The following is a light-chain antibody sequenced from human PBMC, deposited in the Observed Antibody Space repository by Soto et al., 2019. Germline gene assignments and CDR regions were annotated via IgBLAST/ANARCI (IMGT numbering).Light chain of an antibody. V-gene: IGKV3-11*01. CDR2: DAS. Sequence: EIVLTQSAAILSVSPGERATLSWRASQSVTSNLAWYRRRPGQAPRLLVYDASNRATGIPARFSGSGSGTDFTLTISSLEPEDFAVYYCQQRSNWLSITFGQGTRLEIK. CDR3: QQRSNWLSIT. CDR1: QSVTSN. J-gene: IGKJ5*01.